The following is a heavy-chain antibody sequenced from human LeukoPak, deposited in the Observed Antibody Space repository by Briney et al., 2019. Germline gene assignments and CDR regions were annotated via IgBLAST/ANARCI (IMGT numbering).Heavy chain of an antibody. V-gene: IGHV1-8*01. Sequence: ASVKVSCKASGYTFTSYDINWVRQATGQGPEWMGWMNPNSGNTGYAQQFQGRVTMTRTTSTSTAYMELSSLRSDDTAVYYCARGWFGQLLQDYWGQGTLVTVPS. J-gene: IGHJ4*02. CDR3: ARGWFGQLLQDY. CDR2: MNPNSGNT. D-gene: IGHD3-10*01. CDR1: GYTFTSYD.